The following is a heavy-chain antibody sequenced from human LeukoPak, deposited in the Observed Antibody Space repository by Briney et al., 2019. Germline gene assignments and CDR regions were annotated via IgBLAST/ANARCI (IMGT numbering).Heavy chain of an antibody. CDR1: GGSISSYF. CDR3: ARVGSLSRGRNWVDP. J-gene: IGHJ5*02. Sequence: SETLSLTCTVSGGSISSYFCSWIRQPAGKGLEWIGRIDTSGSINYNPSLKSRVTMSVDRSKNQFSLRLRSVTAADTAVYYCARVGSLSRGRNWVDPWGQGTLVIVS. CDR2: IDTSGSI. D-gene: IGHD2-15*01. V-gene: IGHV4-4*07.